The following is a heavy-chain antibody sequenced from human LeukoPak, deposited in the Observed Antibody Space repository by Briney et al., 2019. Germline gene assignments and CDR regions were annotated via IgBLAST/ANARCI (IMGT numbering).Heavy chain of an antibody. D-gene: IGHD2-2*01. CDR2: ISYTGST. V-gene: IGHV4-39*01. Sequence: PSETLSLTCSVSSGSIKSANYYWNWIRQPPGKGLEWIGRISYTGSTYYDPSLRSRITISVDTSKNQFSLELRSLTAADTAVYFCARRSLPAEGSFDAWGQGTLVTVSS. CDR1: SGSIKSANYY. CDR3: ARRSLPAEGSFDA. J-gene: IGHJ5*02.